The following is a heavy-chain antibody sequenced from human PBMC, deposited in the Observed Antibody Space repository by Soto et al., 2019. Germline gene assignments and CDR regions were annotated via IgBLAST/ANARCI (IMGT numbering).Heavy chain of an antibody. D-gene: IGHD4-17*01. Sequence: PSETLSLTCTVSGGSISSSSYYWGWIRQPPGKGLEWIGSIYYSGSTYYNPSLKSRVTISVDTSKNQFSLKLSSVTAADTAVYYCASIDYGGNPNYYYYGMDVWGQGTTVTVSS. J-gene: IGHJ6*02. CDR2: IYYSGST. CDR1: GGSISSSSYY. CDR3: ASIDYGGNPNYYYYGMDV. V-gene: IGHV4-39*01.